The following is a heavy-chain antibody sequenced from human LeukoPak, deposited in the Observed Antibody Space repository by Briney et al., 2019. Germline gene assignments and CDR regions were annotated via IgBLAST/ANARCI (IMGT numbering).Heavy chain of an antibody. V-gene: IGHV3-74*01. Sequence: GGSLRPSCAASGFTFSSYWMHWVRQAPGKGLVWVSRINSDGSSTSYADSVKGRFTISRDNAKNTLYLQMNSLRAEDTAVYYCARGGMITLGGVIVIQDYYYGMDVWGKGTTVTVSS. D-gene: IGHD3-16*02. CDR3: ARGGMITLGGVIVIQDYYYGMDV. J-gene: IGHJ6*04. CDR2: INSDGSST. CDR1: GFTFSSYW.